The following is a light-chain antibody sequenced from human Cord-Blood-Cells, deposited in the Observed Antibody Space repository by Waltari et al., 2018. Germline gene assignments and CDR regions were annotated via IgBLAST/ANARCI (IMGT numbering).Light chain of an antibody. CDR2: RNN. CDR3: AAWDDSLSGWV. Sequence: QSVLTQPPSASGTPGXRXXXPCSGSSSNTGSNYVYWYQQLPATAPKLLIYRNNQRPSGVPDRFSGSKSGTSASLAISGLRSEDEADYYCAAWDDSLSGWVFGGGTKLTVL. CDR1: SSNTGSNY. V-gene: IGLV1-47*01. J-gene: IGLJ3*02.